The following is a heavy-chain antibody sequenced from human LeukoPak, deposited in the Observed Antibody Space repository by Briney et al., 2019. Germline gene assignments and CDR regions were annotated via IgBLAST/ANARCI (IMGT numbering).Heavy chain of an antibody. CDR2: INHSGNT. D-gene: IGHD3-22*01. Sequence: SETLSLTCGVYGGSFSGYYWTWIRQPPGKGLEWIGEINHSGNTNYNPSLKSRVTISVDTSKNQFSLKLSSVTAADTAVYYCARARLHEYYYDSSGYYDAFDIWGHGTMVTVSS. J-gene: IGHJ3*02. CDR1: GGSFSGYY. V-gene: IGHV4-34*01. CDR3: ARARLHEYYYDSSGYYDAFDI.